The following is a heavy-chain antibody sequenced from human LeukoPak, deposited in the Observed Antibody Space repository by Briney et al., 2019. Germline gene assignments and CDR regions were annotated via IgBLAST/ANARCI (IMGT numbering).Heavy chain of an antibody. D-gene: IGHD3-10*01. CDR1: GFTFSSYG. Sequence: GGTLRLSCVASGFTFSSYGINWVRQAPGKGLEWVAEISGTGSISYHADSVRGRFTISRDYSKNTVYLQMNSLRADDTAIYYCARSMVRGVIPYWGQGTLVTVSS. V-gene: IGHV3-23*01. CDR3: ARSMVRGVIPY. J-gene: IGHJ4*02. CDR2: ISGTGSIS.